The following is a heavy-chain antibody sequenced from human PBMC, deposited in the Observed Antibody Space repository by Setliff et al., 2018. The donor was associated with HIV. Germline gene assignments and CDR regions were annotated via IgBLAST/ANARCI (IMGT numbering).Heavy chain of an antibody. D-gene: IGHD6-13*01. CDR1: GYSIRSGYY. Sequence: PSETLSLTCAVSGYSIRSGYYWSWIRQPAGKGLEWIGRIYTSGSTNYNPSLKSRVTISVDTSKNQFSLKLSSVTAADTAVYYCACGAAAGTDYYYYYYMDVWGKGTTVTVSS. CDR3: ACGAAAGTDYYYYYYMDV. V-gene: IGHV4-61*02. J-gene: IGHJ6*03. CDR2: IYTSGST.